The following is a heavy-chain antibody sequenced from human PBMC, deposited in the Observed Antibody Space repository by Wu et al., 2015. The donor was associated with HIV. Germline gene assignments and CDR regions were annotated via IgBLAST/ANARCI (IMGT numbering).Heavy chain of an antibody. Sequence: QVQLVQSGAEVKKPGASVKVSCKASGYTFTNFGTCWVRQAPGQGLEWMGCINPQSDDTKYAQKFQGRVTMTRDTSTNTAYMELSGLTFDDTAMYYCLTAIDGIVYWGQGPLVHRFL. D-gene: IGHD5-24*01. CDR1: GYTFTNFG. V-gene: IGHV1-18*01. J-gene: IGHJ4*02. CDR2: INPQSDDT. CDR3: LTAIDGIVY.